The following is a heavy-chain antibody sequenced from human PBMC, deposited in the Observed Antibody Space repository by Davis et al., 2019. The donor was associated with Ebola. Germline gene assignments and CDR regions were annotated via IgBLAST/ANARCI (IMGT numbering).Heavy chain of an antibody. D-gene: IGHD3-3*02. CDR3: ARHLRMSAFYYYYGMDV. CDR1: GFSISDYA. J-gene: IGHJ6*02. CDR2: LSDDSVII. V-gene: IGHV3-48*02. Sequence: PWGSLRLSCAASGFSISDYAISWVRQAPGKGLEWVSYLSDDSVIIFYAASVRCRFTISSATGMNSVYLQMNSLRDEDTAVYYCARHLRMSAFYYYYGMDVWGQGTTVTVSS.